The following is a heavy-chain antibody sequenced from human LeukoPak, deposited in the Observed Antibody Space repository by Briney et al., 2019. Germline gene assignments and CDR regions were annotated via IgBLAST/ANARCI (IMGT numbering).Heavy chain of an antibody. CDR1: GGSIDSYY. CDR3: ARHLDY. Sequence: SETLSLTCTVSGGSIDSYYWSWIRQPQGKGLEWIGYIYYSGSTNYNPSLKSRVTISVDTSKNQFSLKLSSVTAADTAVYYCARHLDYWGQGTLVTVSS. CDR2: IYYSGST. V-gene: IGHV4-59*08. J-gene: IGHJ4*02.